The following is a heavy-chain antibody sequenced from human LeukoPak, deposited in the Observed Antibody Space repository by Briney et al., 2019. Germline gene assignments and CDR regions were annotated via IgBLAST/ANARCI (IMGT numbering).Heavy chain of an antibody. D-gene: IGHD3-22*01. Sequence: SETLSLTCTVSGGSTSSYYWSWIRQPPGKGLEWIGYIYYSGSTNYNPSLKSRVTISVDTSKNQFSLKLSSVTAAATAVNYCERGAHDSGGYYYDYWGQGTLVTVSS. CDR2: IYYSGST. V-gene: IGHV4-59*01. J-gene: IGHJ4*02. CDR3: ERGAHDSGGYYYDY. CDR1: GGSTSSYY.